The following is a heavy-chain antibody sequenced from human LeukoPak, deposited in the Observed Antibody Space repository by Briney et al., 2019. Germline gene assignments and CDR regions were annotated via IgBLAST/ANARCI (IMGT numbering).Heavy chain of an antibody. CDR1: GYTLTSYD. D-gene: IGHD1-26*01. CDR3: ASGFIVGATNFDY. J-gene: IGHJ4*02. Sequence: ASVKVSCKASGYTLTSYDINWVRQATGQGLEWMGWMNPNSGNTGYAQKFQGRVTMTRNTSISTAYMELSSLRSEDTAVYYCASGFIVGATNFDYWGQGTLVTVSS. V-gene: IGHV1-8*01. CDR2: MNPNSGNT.